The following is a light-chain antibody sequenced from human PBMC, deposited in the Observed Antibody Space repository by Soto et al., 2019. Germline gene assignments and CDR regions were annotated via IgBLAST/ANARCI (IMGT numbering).Light chain of an antibody. Sequence: VLTQSPDSLSLSPGERATLSCRADQYISTKLAWYQQKPGQAPRLLFSGASNRATDTPDRFSGSGSGTDFTLIISRLETEDVAVYYCQQRSNWLFTFGPGTKVDIK. CDR1: QYISTK. V-gene: IGKV3D-20*02. J-gene: IGKJ3*01. CDR3: QQRSNWLFT. CDR2: GAS.